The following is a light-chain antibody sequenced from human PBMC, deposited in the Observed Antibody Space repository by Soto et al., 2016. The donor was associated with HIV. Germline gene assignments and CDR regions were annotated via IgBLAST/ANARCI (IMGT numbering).Light chain of an antibody. CDR3: QVWDSSSDHPNWV. CDR1: NIGSKS. V-gene: IGLV3-21*03. CDR2: DDS. Sequence: SYELTQPPSVSVAPGKTARITCGGNNIGSKSVHWYQQKPGQAPVLVVYDDSDRPSGIPERFSGSNSGNTATLTISRVGAGDEADYYCQVWDSSSDHPNWVFGGGTKLTV. J-gene: IGLJ3*02.